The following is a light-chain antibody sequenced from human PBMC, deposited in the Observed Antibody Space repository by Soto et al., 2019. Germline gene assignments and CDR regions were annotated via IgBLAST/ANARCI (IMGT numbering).Light chain of an antibody. J-gene: IGLJ1*01. CDR1: RDIGNYNL. Sequence: QSVVTQPASVPGSPGQSVTIPCSGRDIGNYNLVSWYQHLPGSAPKLLIFEVTMRPSGISDRFSGSKSGNTASLTVSGLQAADEADYFCKSYAGSNTYVFGSGTKLTVL. CDR3: KSYAGSNTYV. V-gene: IGLV2-14*02. CDR2: EVT.